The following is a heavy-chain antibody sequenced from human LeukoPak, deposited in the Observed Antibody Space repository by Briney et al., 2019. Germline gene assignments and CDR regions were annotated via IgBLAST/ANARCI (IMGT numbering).Heavy chain of an antibody. V-gene: IGHV3-48*03. CDR3: AKDGGPTVFYYFDS. CDR2: ISSSGSTI. CDR1: GFTFSSYE. D-gene: IGHD1-1*01. J-gene: IGHJ4*02. Sequence: GGSLRLSCAASGFTFSSYEMNWVRQAPGKGLEWVSYISSSGSTIYYADSVKGRFTISRDNSKNTLYLQMNSLRAEDTAAYYCAKDGGPTVFYYFDSWGQGTLVTVSS.